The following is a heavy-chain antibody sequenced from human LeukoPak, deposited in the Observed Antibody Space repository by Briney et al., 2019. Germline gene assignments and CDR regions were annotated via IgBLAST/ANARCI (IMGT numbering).Heavy chain of an antibody. CDR3: ARVAIVVVPTAVYLFDY. V-gene: IGHV1-18*01. CDR1: GYTFNNYG. J-gene: IGHJ4*02. D-gene: IGHD2-2*03. CDR2: ISVYNGNI. Sequence: ASVKVSCKASGYTFNNYGITWVRQAPGQGLEWMGWISVYNGNIDYAQKVQGRVTMTTDTSTNTAYMELGALRSDDTAVYYCARVAIVVVPTAVYLFDYWGQGTLVTVSS.